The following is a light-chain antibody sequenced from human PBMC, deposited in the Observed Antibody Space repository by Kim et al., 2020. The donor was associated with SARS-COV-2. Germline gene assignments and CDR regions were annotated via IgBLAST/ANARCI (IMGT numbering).Light chain of an antibody. CDR1: QSVSSY. J-gene: IGKJ1*01. Sequence: CLSHGERATLSCRASQSVSSYLAWYQQKPGQAPRLLIFDASNRATGIPARFSGSGSGTDFTLTISSLEPEDFAVYYCQQRGDWPTFGQGTKVDIK. CDR3: QQRGDWPT. CDR2: DAS. V-gene: IGKV3-11*01.